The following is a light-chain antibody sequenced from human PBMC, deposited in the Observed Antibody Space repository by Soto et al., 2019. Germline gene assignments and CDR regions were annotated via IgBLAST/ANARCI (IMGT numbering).Light chain of an antibody. V-gene: IGKV1-8*01. CDR1: QCISTD. Sequence: AIRMTQSPSSLSASTGDRDTITCRASQCISTDLAWYQQKPGKAPKLLIYAASTLQSGVPSRFSGSGSGTDFTLTISCLQSEDFATYYCQQYYSYPYTFGQGTKLEIK. J-gene: IGKJ2*01. CDR3: QQYYSYPYT. CDR2: AAS.